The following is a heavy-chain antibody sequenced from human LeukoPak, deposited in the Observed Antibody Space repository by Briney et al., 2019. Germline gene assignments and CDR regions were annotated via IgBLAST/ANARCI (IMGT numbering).Heavy chain of an antibody. CDR2: ISYDGSIK. Sequence: GGSLRLSCAASGFTFSNYGMHWVRQAPGKGLEWVALISYDGSIKYYVDSVKGRCTISRDNSKNTLYLQMNSLRAEDTAVYYCAKDKPPHILTGFGPLDSWGQGPLVTVSS. V-gene: IGHV3-30*18. CDR3: AKDKPPHILTGFGPLDS. D-gene: IGHD3-9*01. CDR1: GFTFSNYG. J-gene: IGHJ4*02.